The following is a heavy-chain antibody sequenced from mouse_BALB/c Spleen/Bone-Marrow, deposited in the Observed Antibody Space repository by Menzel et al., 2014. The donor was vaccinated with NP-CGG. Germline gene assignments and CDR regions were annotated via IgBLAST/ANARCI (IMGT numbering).Heavy chain of an antibody. CDR2: IYPGSGST. CDR1: GYTFTSYW. J-gene: IGHJ4*01. D-gene: IGHD2-3*01. Sequence: LQQSGSGLVRPGASVKLSCKASGYTFTSYWMHWVKQRHGQGLEWIGNIYPGSGSTNYDEKFKSKGTLTVDTSSSTAYMHLSSLTSDDSAVYYCTRGYYPYYYAMDYWGQGTSVTVSS. V-gene: IGHV1S22*01. CDR3: TRGYYPYYYAMDY.